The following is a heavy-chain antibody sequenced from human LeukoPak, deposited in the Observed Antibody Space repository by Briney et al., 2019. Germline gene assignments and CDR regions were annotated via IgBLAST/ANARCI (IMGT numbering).Heavy chain of an antibody. Sequence: GGSLRLSCAASGFTFSSYGMHWVRQAPGKGLEWVAVISYDGSNKYYADSVKGRFTISRDNSKNTVYLQMNSLRAEDTAVYYCAKGMSWFDPWGQGTLVTVSS. CDR3: AKGMSWFDP. V-gene: IGHV3-30*18. J-gene: IGHJ5*02. CDR1: GFTFSSYG. CDR2: ISYDGSNK.